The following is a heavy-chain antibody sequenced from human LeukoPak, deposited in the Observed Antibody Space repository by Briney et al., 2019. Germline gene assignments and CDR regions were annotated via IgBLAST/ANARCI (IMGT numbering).Heavy chain of an antibody. CDR2: VTGPGDTT. D-gene: IGHD3-16*01. Sequence: GGSLRLSCATSGSTFTNYAMNWVRQAPGKGLEWVSAVTGPGDTTYYADSVKGRFFMSREDSKTTVYLQMNSLRAEDTAIYYCAKGAEIDLWGQGTLVTVSS. CDR1: GSTFTNYA. CDR3: AKGAEIDL. V-gene: IGHV3-23*01. J-gene: IGHJ5*02.